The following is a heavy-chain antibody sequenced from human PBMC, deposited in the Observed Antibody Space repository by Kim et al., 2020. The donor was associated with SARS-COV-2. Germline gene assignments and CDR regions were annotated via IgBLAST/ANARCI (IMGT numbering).Heavy chain of an antibody. CDR2: ISHDGSNK. CDR3: ARDSAGVIGDLGLDS. D-gene: IGHD3-16*02. CDR1: GSTFSRYA. Sequence: GGSLRLSCAASGSTFSRYAFHWVRQAPGKVLEWVAVISHDGSNKYYADSLKGRFAISRDNSKNTLDLQMNSLRPEDTAVYYCARDSAGVIGDLGLDSWGQGTLVTVSS. J-gene: IGHJ4*02. V-gene: IGHV3-30*09.